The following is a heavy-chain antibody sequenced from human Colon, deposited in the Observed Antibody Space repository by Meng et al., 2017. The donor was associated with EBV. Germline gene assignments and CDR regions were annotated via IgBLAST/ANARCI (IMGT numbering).Heavy chain of an antibody. J-gene: IGHJ5*02. V-gene: IGHV4-4*02. CDR2: IYHNGQT. CDR1: GTSISTSNW. CDR3: ARDGGVTHIP. D-gene: IGHD2-8*02. Sequence: QVLGQGSGGGLVKPSWKLSITCAVSGTSISTSNWWSWIRQSPGEGLEWIGAIYHNGQTNYNPSLKSRVSMSVDESKNEFSLNLKSVTAADTAVYYCARDGGVTHIPWGQGVLVTVSS.